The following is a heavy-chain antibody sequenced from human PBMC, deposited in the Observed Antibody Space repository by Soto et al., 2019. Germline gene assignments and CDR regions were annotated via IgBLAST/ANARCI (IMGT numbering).Heavy chain of an antibody. D-gene: IGHD3-9*01. V-gene: IGHV3-33*01. Sequence: GGSLRLSCAASGFTFSSYGMHWVRQAPGKGLEWVAVIWYDGSNKYYADSVKGRFTISRDNSKNTLYLQMNSLRAEDTAVYYCARFPPEDGTNIPDWLPHYYYYYMDVWGKGTTVTVSS. J-gene: IGHJ6*03. CDR2: IWYDGSNK. CDR1: GFTFSSYG. CDR3: ARFPPEDGTNIPDWLPHYYYYYMDV.